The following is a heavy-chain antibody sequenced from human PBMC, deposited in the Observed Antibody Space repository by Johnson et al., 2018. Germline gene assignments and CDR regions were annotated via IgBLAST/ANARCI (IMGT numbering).Heavy chain of an antibody. CDR3: AKDMGLPPRFRMIGVGASGAFDI. Sequence: VQLVQSGGGLVQPGGSLRLSCAASGLTVSNNYMSWVRQAPGTGLEWVSVIYSGGSTYYADSVKGRFTISRDNANNSLYLQMNSLRAEDTALYYCAKDMGLPPRFRMIGVGASGAFDIWGQGTMVTVSS. J-gene: IGHJ3*02. D-gene: IGHD3-22*01. CDR1: GLTVSNNY. V-gene: IGHV3-66*02. CDR2: IYSGGST.